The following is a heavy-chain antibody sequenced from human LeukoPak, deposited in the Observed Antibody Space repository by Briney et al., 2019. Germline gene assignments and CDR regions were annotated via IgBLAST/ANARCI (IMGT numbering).Heavy chain of an antibody. CDR2: IYSGGST. J-gene: IGHJ4*02. V-gene: IGHV3-53*01. Sequence: GGSLTLSCAASGFTVSSNYMSWVRQAPGKGLEWVSVIYSGGSTYYADSVKGRFTISRDNSKNTLYLQMNSLRAEDTAVYYCAKVITGTGSDDYWGQGTLVTVSS. D-gene: IGHD1-7*01. CDR3: AKVITGTGSDDY. CDR1: GFTVSSNY.